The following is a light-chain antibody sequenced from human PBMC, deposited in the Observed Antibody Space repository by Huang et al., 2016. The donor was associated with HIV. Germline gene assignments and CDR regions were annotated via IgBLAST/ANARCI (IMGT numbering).Light chain of an antibody. Sequence: DIQMTQSPSSLSASVGDRVTITCRASQSISSSLNWYQQTPGKPPKLLIYATSTLHSGVPYRFSGSASGTDFTLTINSLQPEDSATYYCQQSYNPPYTFGQGTKLEIK. CDR3: QQSYNPPYT. J-gene: IGKJ2*01. CDR2: ATS. V-gene: IGKV1-39*01. CDR1: QSISSS.